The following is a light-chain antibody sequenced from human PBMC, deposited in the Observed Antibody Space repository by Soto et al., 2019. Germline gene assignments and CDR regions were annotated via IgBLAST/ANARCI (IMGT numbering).Light chain of an antibody. CDR2: GAS. CDR1: QSVSSN. V-gene: IGKV3-15*01. Sequence: MTQSPSTLSASVGDRATLSCRASQSVSSNLAWYQQKPGQAPRLLIYGASTRATGIPARFSGSGSGTEFTLTISSLQSEDFAVYYCQQYNNWPPLFTFGPGTKVDIK. J-gene: IGKJ3*01. CDR3: QQYNNWPPLFT.